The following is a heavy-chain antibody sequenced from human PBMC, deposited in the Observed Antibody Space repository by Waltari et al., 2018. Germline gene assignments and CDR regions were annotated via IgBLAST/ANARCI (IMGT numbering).Heavy chain of an antibody. Sequence: QVQLVQSGAEVKKPGSSVKVSCKASGGTFSSYAISWVRQAPGQGLEWMVRVIPILGIPSHAQTFQGRVTITADKSTSTAYMELSSLRSEDTAVYYCARDLRGTSNAFDIWGQGTMVTVSS. D-gene: IGHD2-2*01. J-gene: IGHJ3*02. CDR2: VIPILGIP. CDR1: GGTFSSYA. CDR3: ARDLRGTSNAFDI. V-gene: IGHV1-69*09.